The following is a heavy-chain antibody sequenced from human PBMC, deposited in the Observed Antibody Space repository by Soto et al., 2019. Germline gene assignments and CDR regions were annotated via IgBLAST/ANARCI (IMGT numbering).Heavy chain of an antibody. CDR2: IYYSGST. CDR3: ERRLPPAWVGANGYYFDY. J-gene: IGHJ4*02. D-gene: IGHD1-26*01. CDR1: GGTISIYY. Sequence: PSETLSLTCTVSGGTISIYYWSLIRQPPGKGLEWIGYIYYSGSTNYNPSLKSRVTISVDTSKNQFSLKLSSVTAADTAVYYCERRLPPAWVGANGYYFDYWGQGTLFTVSS. V-gene: IGHV4-59*01.